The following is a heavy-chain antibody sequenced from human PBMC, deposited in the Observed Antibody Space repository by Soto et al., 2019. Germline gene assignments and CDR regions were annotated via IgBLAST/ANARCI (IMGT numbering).Heavy chain of an antibody. Sequence: QVQLQESGPGLVKPSETLSLTCTVSGGSISSYYWSWIRQPPGKGLEWIGYIYYSGSTNYNPSLKSRVTISVDTSKNQFSLTLSSVTAADTAVYYCARAPAPLYSCSWYYFDYWGQGTLVTVSS. V-gene: IGHV4-59*01. CDR3: ARAPAPLYSCSWYYFDY. CDR2: IYYSGST. J-gene: IGHJ4*02. D-gene: IGHD6-13*01. CDR1: GGSISSYY.